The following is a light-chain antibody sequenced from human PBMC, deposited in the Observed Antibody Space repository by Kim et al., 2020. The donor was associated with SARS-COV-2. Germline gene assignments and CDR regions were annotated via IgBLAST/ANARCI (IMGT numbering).Light chain of an antibody. Sequence: EQASISCSSSQSLLHRNGYNYLDWYLQKPGQSPQLLIYVGSNGAAGVRNRCRGGGSGTDFTLKIRRVEAEDVGVYDYMQAIQTPYSFGGGTKLEI. V-gene: IGKV2-28*01. CDR3: MQAIQTPYS. J-gene: IGKJ2*03. CDR2: VGS. CDR1: QSLLHRNGYNY.